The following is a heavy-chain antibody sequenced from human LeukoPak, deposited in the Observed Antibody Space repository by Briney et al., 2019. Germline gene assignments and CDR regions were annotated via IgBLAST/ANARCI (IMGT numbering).Heavy chain of an antibody. J-gene: IGHJ4*02. CDR1: GFTFSSYA. V-gene: IGHV3-30*04. CDR3: ARDGITKATDY. D-gene: IGHD3-10*01. Sequence: GGSLRLSCAASGFTFSSYAMHWVRQAPGKGLEWVAVISYDGSNKYYADSVKGRFTISRDNSKSTLYLQMNSLRAEDTAVYYCARDGITKATDYWGQGTLVTVSS. CDR2: ISYDGSNK.